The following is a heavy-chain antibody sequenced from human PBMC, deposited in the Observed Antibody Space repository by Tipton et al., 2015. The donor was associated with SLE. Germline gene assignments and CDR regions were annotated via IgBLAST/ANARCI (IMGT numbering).Heavy chain of an antibody. Sequence: SLRLSCAASGFTFSSYEMNWVRQAPGKGLEWVSYISSSGSTIYYADSVKGRFTISRDNSKNTLYLQMNSLRAEDTAVYYCARELAYSGYDYLDYWGQGTLVTVSS. CDR2: ISSSGSTI. D-gene: IGHD5-12*01. V-gene: IGHV3-48*03. CDR1: GFTFSSYE. J-gene: IGHJ4*02. CDR3: ARELAYSGYDYLDY.